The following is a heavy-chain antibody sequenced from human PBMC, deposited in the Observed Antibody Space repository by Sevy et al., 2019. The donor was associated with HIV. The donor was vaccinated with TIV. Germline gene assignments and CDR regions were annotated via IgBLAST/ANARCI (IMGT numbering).Heavy chain of an antibody. J-gene: IGHJ1*01. V-gene: IGHV3-23*01. Sequence: LSLTCAASGFIFSGYGMSWVRQAPGQGLEWVSAISGSGGSTYYADSVKGRFTISRDNFRNTLYLQMNSLRAEDTALYYCAKDRITATRFQHWGQGTLVTVSS. CDR1: GFIFSGYG. CDR2: ISGSGGST. D-gene: IGHD6-13*01. CDR3: AKDRITATRFQH.